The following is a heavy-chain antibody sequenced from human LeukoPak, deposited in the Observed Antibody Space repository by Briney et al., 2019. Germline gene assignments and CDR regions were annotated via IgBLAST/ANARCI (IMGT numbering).Heavy chain of an antibody. CDR3: ARDYGGNSFHDAFDI. V-gene: IGHV1-8*01. Sequence: ASVKVSCKASGYTFTSYDINWVRQATGQGPGWMGWMNPNSGNTGYAQKFQGRVTMTRNTSISTAYMELSSLRSEDTAVYYCARDYGGNSFHDAFDIWGQGTMVTVSS. D-gene: IGHD4-23*01. CDR2: MNPNSGNT. J-gene: IGHJ3*02. CDR1: GYTFTSYD.